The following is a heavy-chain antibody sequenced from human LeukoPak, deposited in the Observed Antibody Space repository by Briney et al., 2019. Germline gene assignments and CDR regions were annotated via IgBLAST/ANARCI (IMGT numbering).Heavy chain of an antibody. CDR1: GGSLSSGSDY. CDR3: ARLPAAGTTYYYYYGMDV. Sequence: SETLSLTCTVSGGSLSSGSDYWSWIRQSAGKGLEWIGRIYASGGTNYNPSLKSRVTISVDTSKNQFSLKLSSVTAADTAVYYCARLPAAGTTYYYYYGMDVWGQGTTVTVSS. D-gene: IGHD6-13*01. CDR2: IYASGGT. V-gene: IGHV4-61*02. J-gene: IGHJ6*02.